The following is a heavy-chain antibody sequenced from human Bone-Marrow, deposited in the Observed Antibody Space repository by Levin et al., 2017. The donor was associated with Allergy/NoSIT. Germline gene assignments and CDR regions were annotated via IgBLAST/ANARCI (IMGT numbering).Heavy chain of an antibody. V-gene: IGHV3-9*01. CDR3: AKARNSGGRTDGFDI. J-gene: IGHJ3*02. D-gene: IGHD2-15*01. Sequence: PGGSLRLSCAASGFTFDDYAVHWIRQAPGKGLEWVSGISWNSGDIVYADSVKGRFTISRDNGKKSVYLQMNSLRPEDTALYYCAKARNSGGRTDGFDIWGQGTMVTVSS. CDR1: GFTFDDYA. CDR2: ISWNSGDI.